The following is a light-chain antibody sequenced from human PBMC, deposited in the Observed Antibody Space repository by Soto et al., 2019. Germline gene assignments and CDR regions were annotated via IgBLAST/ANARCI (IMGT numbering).Light chain of an antibody. CDR3: KSYAGSNTYV. CDR2: EVV. V-gene: IGLV2-8*01. J-gene: IGLJ1*01. CDR1: KSDIGVYDF. Sequence: QSALTQPPSASGYPGQSVTISCTGTKSDIGVYDFVSWYQHHPGKAPRLIIYEVVQRPSGVPDRFSGSKSGNTASLTVSGLQAADEAGYFCKSYAGSNTYVFGSGTKVTVL.